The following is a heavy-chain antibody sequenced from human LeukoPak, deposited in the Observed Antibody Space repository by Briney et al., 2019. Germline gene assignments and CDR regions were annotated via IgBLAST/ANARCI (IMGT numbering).Heavy chain of an antibody. V-gene: IGHV3-30*02. J-gene: IGHJ3*02. CDR2: IRYDGTNK. Sequence: GGSLRLSCAASGFTFSSYAMSWVRQAPGKGLEWVAFIRYDGTNKYYVDSVKGRFTISRDNSKNTLYPQMNSLRAEDTAVYYCARDLSGSYYYDAFDIWGQGTMVTVSS. CDR3: ARDLSGSYYYDAFDI. CDR1: GFTFSSYA. D-gene: IGHD1-26*01.